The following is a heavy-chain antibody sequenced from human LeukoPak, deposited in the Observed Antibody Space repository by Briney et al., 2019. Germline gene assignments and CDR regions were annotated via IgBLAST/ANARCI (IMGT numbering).Heavy chain of an antibody. CDR1: GYSISSGYY. J-gene: IGHJ4*02. V-gene: IGHV4-38-2*02. D-gene: IGHD2-15*01. CDR2: IYHSGST. Sequence: PSETLSLTCTVSGYSISSGYYWGWIRQPPGKRLEWIGSIYHSGSTYYNPSLKSRVTISVDTSKNQFSLKLSSVTAADTAVYYCASLSCSGGSCYSGNPDYWGQGTLVTVSS. CDR3: ASLSCSGGSCYSGNPDY.